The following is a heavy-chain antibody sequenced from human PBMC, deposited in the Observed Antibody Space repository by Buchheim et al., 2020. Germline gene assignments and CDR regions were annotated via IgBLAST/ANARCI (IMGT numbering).Heavy chain of an antibody. CDR2: IFYTGNT. CDR1: GGSISSSTYY. J-gene: IGHJ4*02. D-gene: IGHD3-10*01. CDR3: ARDSYGSGAVFDY. V-gene: IGHV4-39*07. Sequence: QLQLQESGPGLVKPAETLSLTCTVSGGSISSSTYYWGWIRQPPGKGLQWIGSIFYTGNTYFNPSLKSRVTISIDTYKNQFSLKLSSVTAADTAVYYCARDSYGSGAVFDYWGQGTL.